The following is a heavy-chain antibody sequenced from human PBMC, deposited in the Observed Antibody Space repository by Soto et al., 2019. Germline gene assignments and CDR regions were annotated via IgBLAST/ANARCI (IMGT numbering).Heavy chain of an antibody. CDR3: ARRAETNGWNGFGADKYYFDF. J-gene: IGHJ4*01. CDR1: GGTFSSYA. D-gene: IGHD1-1*01. CDR2: IIPIFGTA. V-gene: IGHV1-69*13. Sequence: SVKVSCKASGGTFSSYAISWVRQAPGQGLEWMGGIIPIFGTANYAQKFQGRVTITADESTSTAYMELSSLRSEDTAVYYCARRAETNGWNGFGADKYYFDFWGHGTLVTVSS.